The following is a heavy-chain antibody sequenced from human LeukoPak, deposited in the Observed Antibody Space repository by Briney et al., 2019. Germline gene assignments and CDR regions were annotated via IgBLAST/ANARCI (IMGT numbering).Heavy chain of an antibody. J-gene: IGHJ6*03. CDR2: INDSGTI. CDR1: GGSFSNYY. D-gene: IGHD1-7*01. CDR3: ARRWNYGRNYYIDV. V-gene: IGHV4-34*01. Sequence: PSETLSLTCAVYGGSFSNYYWSWIRPSPGKGLEWIGEINDSGTINYNPSLMSRVTVSVDKSKNQFSLKLSSATAADTAVYYCARRWNYGRNYYIDVWGKGATVSVSS.